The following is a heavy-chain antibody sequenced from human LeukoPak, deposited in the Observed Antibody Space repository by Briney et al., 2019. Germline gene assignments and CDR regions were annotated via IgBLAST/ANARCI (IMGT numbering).Heavy chain of an antibody. D-gene: IGHD3-16*02. V-gene: IGHV1-24*01. CDR3: ATGVYDYVWGSYRSFDY. CDR2: FDPEDGET. J-gene: IGHJ4*02. CDR1: GYTLTELS. Sequence: ASVKVSCKVSGYTLTELSMHWVRQAPGKGLEWMGGFDPEDGETIYAQKFQGRATMTEDTSTDTAYMELSSLRSEDTAVYYCATGVYDYVWGSYRSFDYWGQGTLVTVSS.